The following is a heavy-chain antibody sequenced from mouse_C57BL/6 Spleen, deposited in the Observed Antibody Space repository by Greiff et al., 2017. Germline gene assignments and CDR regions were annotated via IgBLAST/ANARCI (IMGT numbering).Heavy chain of an antibody. J-gene: IGHJ1*03. V-gene: IGHV10-1*01. D-gene: IGHD1-1*01. CDR1: GFSFNTYA. CDR2: IRSKSNNYAT. CDR3: VRLSRGWYFGV. Sequence: EVKLVESGGGLVQPKGSLKLSCAASGFSFNTYAMNWVRQAPGKGLEWVARIRSKSNNYATYYADSVKDRFTISRDDSESMLYLQMNNLKTEDTAMYYCVRLSRGWYFGVWGTGTTVTVAS.